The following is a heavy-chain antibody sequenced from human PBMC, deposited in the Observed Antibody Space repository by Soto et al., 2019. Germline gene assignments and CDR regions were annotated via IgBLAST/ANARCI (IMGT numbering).Heavy chain of an antibody. J-gene: IGHJ6*02. CDR1: GFTFDDYA. V-gene: IGHV3-9*01. D-gene: IGHD2-8*01. CDR3: AKGLVYVNLYYFYGMDV. CDR2: ISWNSGSI. Sequence: EVQLVESGGGLVQPGRSLRLSCAASGFTFDDYAMHWVRQAPGKGLEWVSGISWNSGSIGYADSVKGRFTISRDNAKNSLYLQRNSLRAEDTALYYCAKGLVYVNLYYFYGMDVWGQGTTVTVSS.